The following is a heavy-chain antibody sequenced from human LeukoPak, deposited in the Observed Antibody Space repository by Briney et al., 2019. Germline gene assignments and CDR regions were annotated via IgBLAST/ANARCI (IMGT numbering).Heavy chain of an antibody. J-gene: IGHJ4*02. Sequence: ASVKVSCKASGYTFTSYDINWVRQAPGQGLEWMGWMNPNSGNTGYAQKFQGRVTMTRDTSISTAYMELSRLRSDDTAVYYCARVSGSYSPPDYWGQGTLVTVSS. CDR1: GYTFTSYD. V-gene: IGHV1-8*01. D-gene: IGHD1-26*01. CDR3: ARVSGSYSPPDY. CDR2: MNPNSGNT.